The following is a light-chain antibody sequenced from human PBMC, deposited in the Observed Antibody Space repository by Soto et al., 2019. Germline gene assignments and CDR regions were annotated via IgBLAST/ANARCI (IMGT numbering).Light chain of an antibody. CDR3: QHYGSSPPDT. CDR1: QSVSTKY. J-gene: IGKJ2*01. V-gene: IGKV3-20*01. Sequence: EIVLTQSPGTLSLSLGERATLSCRASQSVSTKYVAWYQQKPGQAPSLLIYGTPNRAADVPDRFSATGSGTDFSLTISRLQPEDFAVYYCQHYGSSPPDTFGQGTKLEIK. CDR2: GTP.